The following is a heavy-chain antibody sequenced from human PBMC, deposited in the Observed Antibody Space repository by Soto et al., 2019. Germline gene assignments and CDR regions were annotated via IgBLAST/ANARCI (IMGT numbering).Heavy chain of an antibody. CDR1: GYSFTSYW. V-gene: IGHV5-10-1*01. CDR3: ARHEQLRDDY. CDR2: IDPSDSYT. J-gene: IGHJ4*02. D-gene: IGHD5-18*01. Sequence: PGESLKISCKGSGYSFTSYWISWVRQMPGKGLEWMGRIDPSDSYTNYSPSFQGHVTISADKSISTAYLQWSSLKASDTDMYYCARHEQLRDDYWGQGTLVTVSS.